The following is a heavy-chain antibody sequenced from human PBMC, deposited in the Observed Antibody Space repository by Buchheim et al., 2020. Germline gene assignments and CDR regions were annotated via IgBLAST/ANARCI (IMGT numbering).Heavy chain of an antibody. Sequence: QVQLQESGPGPVKPSQTLSLTCTVSGGSISSGGYYWSWIRQHPGKGLEWIGYIYYSGSNFYHQSLKSRVPISVDTSKNQFSLKLNSVTAADTAVYYCARYYYDSSGYLFDYWGQGTL. CDR2: IYYSGSN. V-gene: IGHV4-31*03. D-gene: IGHD3-22*01. CDR3: ARYYYDSSGYLFDY. CDR1: GGSISSGGYY. J-gene: IGHJ4*02.